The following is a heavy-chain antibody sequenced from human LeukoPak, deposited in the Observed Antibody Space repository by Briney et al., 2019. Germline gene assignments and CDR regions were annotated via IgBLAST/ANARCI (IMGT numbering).Heavy chain of an antibody. V-gene: IGHV7-4-1*02. CDR3: ARDPVVVVVPAAMFSWFDP. D-gene: IGHD2-2*01. CDR2: INTNTGNP. J-gene: IGHJ5*02. CDR1: GYTFTSYA. Sequence: ASVKVSCRASGYTFTSYAMNWVRQAPGQGLEWMEWINTNTGNPTYAQGFTGRFVFSLDTSVSTAYLQISSLKAEDTAVYYCARDPVVVVVPAAMFSWFDPWGQGTLVTVSS.